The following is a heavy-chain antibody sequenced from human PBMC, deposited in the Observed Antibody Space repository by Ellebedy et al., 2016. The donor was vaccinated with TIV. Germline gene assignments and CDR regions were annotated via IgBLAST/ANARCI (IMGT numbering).Heavy chain of an antibody. CDR1: GGSISGYY. CDR3: ARGRDCSSTSCYEGAKRANDY. Sequence: MPSETLSLTCTVSGGSISGYYWSWIRQPPGKGLEWIGEINHSGSTNYNPSLKSRVTISVDTPKNQVSLKLSSVTAADTAVYYCARGRDCSSTSCYEGAKRANDYWGQGTLVTVSS. CDR2: INHSGST. J-gene: IGHJ4*02. V-gene: IGHV4-34*01. D-gene: IGHD2-2*01.